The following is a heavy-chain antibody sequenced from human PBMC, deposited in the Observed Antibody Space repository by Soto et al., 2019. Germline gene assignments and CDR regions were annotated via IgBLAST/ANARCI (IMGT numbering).Heavy chain of an antibody. V-gene: IGHV1-18*01. J-gene: IGHJ4*02. Sequence: GASVKVSCKSSGYTFTSYGYTWVRPAPGQGLEWLGWISPYFGTTNYAQKFQGRMTLTTNKSMGTAFMELKSLRSDDTAVYHCARAGLTTLDLATTYWGQGTVVTVSA. CDR2: ISPYFGTT. CDR1: GYTFTSYG. CDR3: ARAGLTTLDLATTY. D-gene: IGHD5-12*01.